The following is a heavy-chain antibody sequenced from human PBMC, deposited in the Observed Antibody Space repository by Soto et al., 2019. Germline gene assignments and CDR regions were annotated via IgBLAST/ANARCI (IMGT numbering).Heavy chain of an antibody. CDR1: GGTFSSYT. V-gene: IGHV1-69*04. D-gene: IGHD6-13*01. CDR2: IIPILGIA. Sequence: SVKVSCKASGGTFSSYTISWVRQAPGQGLEWMGRIIPILGIANYAQKFQGRVTITADKSTSTAYMELSSLRSEDTAVYYCARDSGGYSSSTTLYGYWGQGTLVTVSS. CDR3: ARDSGGYSSSTTLYGY. J-gene: IGHJ4*02.